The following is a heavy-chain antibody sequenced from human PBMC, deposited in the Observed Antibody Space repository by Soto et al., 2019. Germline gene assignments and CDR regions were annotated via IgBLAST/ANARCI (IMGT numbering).Heavy chain of an antibody. J-gene: IGHJ4*02. CDR1: GGSISSGGYS. Sequence: SETLSLTCAVSGGSISSGGYSWSWIRQPPGKGLEWIGYIYHSGSTYYNPSLKSRVTISVDTSKNQFSLKLDSVTAADTAVYFCERHSIWLLLSDYWGQGSLVTVSS. CDR3: ERHSIWLLLSDY. CDR2: IYHSGST. D-gene: IGHD3-22*01. V-gene: IGHV4-30-2*03.